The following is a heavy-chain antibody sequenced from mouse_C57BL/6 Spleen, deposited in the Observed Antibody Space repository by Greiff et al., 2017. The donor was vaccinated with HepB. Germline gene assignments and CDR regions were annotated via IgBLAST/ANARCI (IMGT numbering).Heavy chain of an antibody. V-gene: IGHV1-82*01. CDR1: GYAFSSSW. CDR2: IYPGDGDT. Sequence: VQLQQSGPELVKPGASVKISCKASGYAFSSSWMNWVKQRPGKGLEWIGRIYPGDGDTNYNGKFKDKATLTADKSSSTAYMQLSSLTSEDSAVYFCAREGEITTVVAPYAMDYWGQGTSVTVSS. D-gene: IGHD1-1*01. J-gene: IGHJ4*01. CDR3: AREGEITTVVAPYAMDY.